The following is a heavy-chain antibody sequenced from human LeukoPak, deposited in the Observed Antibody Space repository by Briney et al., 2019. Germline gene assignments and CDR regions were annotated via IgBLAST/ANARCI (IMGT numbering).Heavy chain of an antibody. D-gene: IGHD6-13*01. V-gene: IGHV3-74*01. Sequence: GGSLRLSCAASGLTVSSNCMSWVRQAPGKGLEWVSRINSDGSSTSYADSVKGRFTISRDNAKNTLYLQMNSLRAEDTAVYYCATYLAAAEDYWGQGTLVTVSS. CDR3: ATYLAAAEDY. CDR2: INSDGSST. J-gene: IGHJ4*02. CDR1: GLTVSSNC.